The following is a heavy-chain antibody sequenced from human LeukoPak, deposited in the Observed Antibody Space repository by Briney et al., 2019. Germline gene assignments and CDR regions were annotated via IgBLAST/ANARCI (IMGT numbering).Heavy chain of an antibody. V-gene: IGHV4-4*07. J-gene: IGHJ5*02. D-gene: IGHD3-10*01. CDR1: GGSISSYY. CDR3: ARLMNYYGSGSYKTWFDP. CDR2: IYTSGST. Sequence: SETLSLTCTVSGGSISSYYWSWVRQPAGKGLEWIGRIYTSGSTNYNPSLKSRVTMSVDTSKNQFSLKLSSETAADTAVYYCARLMNYYGSGSYKTWFDPWGQGTLVTVSS.